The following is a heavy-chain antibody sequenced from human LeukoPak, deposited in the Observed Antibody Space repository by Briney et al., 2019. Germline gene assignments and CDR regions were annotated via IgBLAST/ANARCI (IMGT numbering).Heavy chain of an antibody. CDR3: ARGAYSESSEYFDY. J-gene: IGHJ4*02. CDR2: MNPNNDNT. V-gene: IGHV1-8*01. Sequence: GASVKVSCKVSRYTSSELSMHWVRQAPGKGLEWVGWMNPNNDNTGYAQKFQGRVTMTRNTSLSTAYMELSSLRSEDTAVYYCARGAYSESSEYFDYWGQGTLVTVSS. D-gene: IGHD1-26*01. CDR1: RYTSSELS.